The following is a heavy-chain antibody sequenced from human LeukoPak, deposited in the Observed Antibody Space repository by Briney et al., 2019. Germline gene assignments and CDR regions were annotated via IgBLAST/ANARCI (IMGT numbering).Heavy chain of an antibody. Sequence: GGSLRLSCAASGFIFSSYGMHWVRQAPGKGLEWVAVIWYDGSNKYYADSVKGRFTISRDNSKNTLYLQMNSLRAEDTAVYYCAREGSVLRYFEAIDYWGQGTLVTVSS. D-gene: IGHD3-9*01. V-gene: IGHV3-33*01. CDR2: IWYDGSNK. CDR1: GFIFSSYG. CDR3: AREGSVLRYFEAIDY. J-gene: IGHJ4*02.